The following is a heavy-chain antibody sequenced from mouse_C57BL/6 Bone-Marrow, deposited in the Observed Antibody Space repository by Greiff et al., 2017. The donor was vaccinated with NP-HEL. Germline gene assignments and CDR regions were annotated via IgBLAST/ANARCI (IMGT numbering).Heavy chain of an antibody. D-gene: IGHD2-1*01. CDR3: ARWNYGNYGWYFDV. CDR2: IDPSDSYT. CDR1: GYTFTSYW. V-gene: IGHV1-69*01. J-gene: IGHJ1*03. Sequence: VQLQQPGAELVMPGASVKLSCKASGYTFTSYWMHWVKQRPGQGLEWIGEIDPSDSYTNYNPKFKGKSTLTVDKSSSTAYMQLSSLTSEDSAVYYCARWNYGNYGWYFDVWGTGTTVTVSS.